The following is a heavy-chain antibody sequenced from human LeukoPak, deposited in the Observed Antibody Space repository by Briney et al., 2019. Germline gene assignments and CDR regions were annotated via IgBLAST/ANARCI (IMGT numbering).Heavy chain of an antibody. CDR2: ICIGGGGP. CDR3: VEGLRDSPLYYSDF. CDR1: VFTFSGYA. J-gene: IGHJ4*02. D-gene: IGHD2-15*01. V-gene: IGHV3-23*01. Sequence: GGSLRLSRAASVFTFSGYAMSWVRQAPAKGLEWVSGICIGGGGPYYADSVKGRFTISRDNTRNTLYLQMSSLRAEDTALYYCVEGLRDSPLYYSDFSGQRALVTASS.